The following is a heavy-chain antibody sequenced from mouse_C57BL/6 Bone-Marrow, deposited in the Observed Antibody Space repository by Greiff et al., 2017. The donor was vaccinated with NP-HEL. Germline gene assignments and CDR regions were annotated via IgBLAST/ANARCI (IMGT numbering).Heavy chain of an antibody. Sequence: VQLQQPGTELVKPGASVKLSCKASGYTFTSYWMHWVKQRPGQGLEWIGNINPSNGGTNYNEKFKSKATLTVDKSSSTAYMQLSSLTSEDSAVYYCARGGYYGRGRYFDVWGTGTTVTVSS. CDR2: INPSNGGT. J-gene: IGHJ1*03. CDR1: GYTFTSYW. D-gene: IGHD1-1*01. CDR3: ARGGYYGRGRYFDV. V-gene: IGHV1-53*01.